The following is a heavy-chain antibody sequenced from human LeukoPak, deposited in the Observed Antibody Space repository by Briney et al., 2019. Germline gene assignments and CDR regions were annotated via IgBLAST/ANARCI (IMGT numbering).Heavy chain of an antibody. J-gene: IGHJ3*02. V-gene: IGHV4-4*07. CDR1: GGSISSYY. CDR3: ARGVPIVVVGDAFDI. Sequence: SGTLSLTCTVSGGSISSYYWSWIRQPAGKGLEWIGRIYTSGSTNYNPSLKSRVTMSVDTSKNQFSLKLSSVTAADTAVYYCARGVPIVVVGDAFDIWGQGTMVTVSS. CDR2: IYTSGST. D-gene: IGHD3-22*01.